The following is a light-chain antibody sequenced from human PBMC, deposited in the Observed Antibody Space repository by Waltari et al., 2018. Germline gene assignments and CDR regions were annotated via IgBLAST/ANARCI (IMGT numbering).Light chain of an antibody. V-gene: IGKV3-20*01. CDR3: QQYGSSPLT. J-gene: IGKJ5*01. Sequence: EIVLTQSPGTLSLSPGERATLSCRASTSVSSSYLAWYQQKPGQAPRLLVCGASSRATGIPDRFSGSGSGTDFTLTISRLEPEDFAVYYCQQYGSSPLTFGQGTRLEIK. CDR2: GAS. CDR1: TSVSSSY.